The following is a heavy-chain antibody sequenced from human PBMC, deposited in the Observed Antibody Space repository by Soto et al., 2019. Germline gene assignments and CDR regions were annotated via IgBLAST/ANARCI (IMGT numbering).Heavy chain of an antibody. CDR1: GFTFSDYY. CDR2: ISSSGSTI. D-gene: IGHD3-10*01. Sequence: GGSLRLSCAASGFTFSDYYMSWVRQAPGKGLEGVSYISSSGSTIYYADSVKGRFTISRDNAKNSLYLQMNSLRAEDTAVYYCARALEFFDAFDIWGQGTMVTVS. V-gene: IGHV3-11*01. CDR3: ARALEFFDAFDI. J-gene: IGHJ3*02.